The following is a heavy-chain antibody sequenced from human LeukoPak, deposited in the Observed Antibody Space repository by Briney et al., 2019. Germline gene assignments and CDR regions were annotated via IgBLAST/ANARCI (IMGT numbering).Heavy chain of an antibody. CDR1: GYTFTSYG. V-gene: IGHV1-18*01. D-gene: IGHD3-16*02. Sequence: ASVKVSCKASGYTFTSYGISWVRQAPGQGLEWMGWISAYNGNTNYAQKLQGRVTMTTDTSTSTAYMELRSLRSDDTAVYYCARVWPLYVWGSYRPWGQGTLVTVSS. CDR2: ISAYNGNT. J-gene: IGHJ4*02. CDR3: ARVWPLYVWGSYRP.